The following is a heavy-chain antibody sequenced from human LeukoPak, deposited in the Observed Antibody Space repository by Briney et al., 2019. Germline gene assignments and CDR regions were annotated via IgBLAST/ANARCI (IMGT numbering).Heavy chain of an antibody. V-gene: IGHV4-38-2*02. D-gene: IGHD6-13*01. CDR2: IYHSGST. CDR3: ATYYSSSWYLSFYYYMDV. CDR1: GYSISSGYY. J-gene: IGHJ6*03. Sequence: PSETLSLTCTVSGYSISSGYYWGWIRQPPGKGLEWIGSIYHSGSTYYNPSLKSRVTISVDTSKNQFSLKLSSVTAADTAVYYCATYYSSSWYLSFYYYMDVWGKGTTVTVSS.